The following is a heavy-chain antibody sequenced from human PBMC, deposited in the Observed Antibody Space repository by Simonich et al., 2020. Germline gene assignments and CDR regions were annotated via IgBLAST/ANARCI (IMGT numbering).Heavy chain of an antibody. CDR2: IYYSGGT. CDR3: ARHAGFAFDI. Sequence: QLQLQESGPGLVKPSETLSLTCTVSGGSISSSSYYWGWIRQPPGKGLEWIGRIYYSGGTYYTPSLKSRVTISVDTSKNQFSLKLSSVTAADTAVYYCARHAGFAFDIWGQGTMVTVSS. V-gene: IGHV4-39*01. CDR1: GGSISSSSYY. J-gene: IGHJ3*02. D-gene: IGHD6-13*01.